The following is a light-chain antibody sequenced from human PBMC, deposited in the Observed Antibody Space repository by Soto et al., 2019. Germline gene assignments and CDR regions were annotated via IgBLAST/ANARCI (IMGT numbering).Light chain of an antibody. CDR1: SSDVGGYNY. CDR3: SSYAGSNENV. CDR2: EVS. Sequence: QSALTQPPSASGSPGQSVTISCTGTSSDVGGYNYVSWYQQHPGKAPKLIIYEVSKRPSGVPDLFSGSKSGTTASLTVSGLQADDAADYYCSSYAGSNENVFGAGTKLTVL. V-gene: IGLV2-8*01. J-gene: IGLJ1*01.